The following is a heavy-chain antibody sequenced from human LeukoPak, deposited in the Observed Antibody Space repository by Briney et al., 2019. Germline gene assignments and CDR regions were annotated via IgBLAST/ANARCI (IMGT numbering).Heavy chain of an antibody. CDR2: IHYRGTT. CDR3: ARDGYINDAFDI. CDR1: GDSLTTDDSF. Sequence: PSETLSLTCTVSGDSLTTDDSFWSWLRQFRGKGVEWIVYIHYRGTTNYNPSLKSRLSMSIDMSKDQFSLNLTSVTAADTAIYYCARDGYINDAFDIWGQGIVVTVSS. J-gene: IGHJ3*02. D-gene: IGHD1-1*01. V-gene: IGHV4-31*03.